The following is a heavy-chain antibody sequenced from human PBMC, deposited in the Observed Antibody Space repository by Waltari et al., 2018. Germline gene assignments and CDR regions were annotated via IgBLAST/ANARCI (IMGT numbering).Heavy chain of an antibody. CDR3: ARLGLRYFDL. CDR2: INAGNGNT. CDR1: GYTFTSYA. J-gene: IGHJ2*01. Sequence: QVQLVQSGAEVKKPGASVQVSCKASGYTFTSYALPWVRQSPGQRLEWMGWINAGNGNTKYSQKFQGRVTITRDTSASTAYMELSSLRSEDTAVYYCARLGLRYFDLWGRGTLVTVSS. V-gene: IGHV1-3*01. D-gene: IGHD7-27*01.